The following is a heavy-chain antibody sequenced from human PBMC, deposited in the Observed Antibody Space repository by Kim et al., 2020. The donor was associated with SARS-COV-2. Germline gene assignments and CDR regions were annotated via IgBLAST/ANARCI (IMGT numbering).Heavy chain of an antibody. V-gene: IGHV3-11*04. D-gene: IGHD5-18*01. CDR3: ARVRGSYGTDY. J-gene: IGHJ4*02. Sequence: YYADSVKGRFSISRKKDKNSLCLQMNSLGDEDTAVYYCARVRGSYGTDYWGQGTLGTVSS.